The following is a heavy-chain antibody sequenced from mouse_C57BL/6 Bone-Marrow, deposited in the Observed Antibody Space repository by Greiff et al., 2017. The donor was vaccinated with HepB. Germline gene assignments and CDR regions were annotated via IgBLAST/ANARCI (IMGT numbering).Heavy chain of an antibody. Sequence: QVQLQQPGAELVMPGASVKLSCKASGYTFTSYWMHWVKQRPGQGLEWIGEIDPSDRYTNYTQKFKGKSTLTVDKSSSTAYMRLSSLTSEDSAVYYCAREVTTVVADWYFDVWGTGTTVTVSS. CDR2: IDPSDRYT. CDR3: AREVTTVVADWYFDV. D-gene: IGHD1-1*01. CDR1: GYTFTSYW. V-gene: IGHV1-69*01. J-gene: IGHJ1*03.